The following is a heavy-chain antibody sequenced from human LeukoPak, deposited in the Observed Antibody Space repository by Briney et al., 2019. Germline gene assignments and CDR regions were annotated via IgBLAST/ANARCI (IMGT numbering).Heavy chain of an antibody. J-gene: IGHJ6*03. CDR2: INPNSGGT. Sequence: ASVKVSCKASGYTFTGYYMHWVRQAPGQGLEWMGWINPNSGGTNYAQKFQGRVSMTRDTSISTAYMELSRLRSDDTAVYYCARGVVAATFYYYMDVWGKGTTVTVSS. D-gene: IGHD2-15*01. CDR1: GYTFTGYY. CDR3: ARGVVAATFYYYMDV. V-gene: IGHV1-2*02.